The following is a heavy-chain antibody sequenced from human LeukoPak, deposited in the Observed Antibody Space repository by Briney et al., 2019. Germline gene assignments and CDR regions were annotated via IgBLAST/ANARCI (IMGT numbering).Heavy chain of an antibody. CDR3: ARGLCTSTGCYQGPFDF. CDR1: GFIFSSAW. CDR2: IKNRTNGGTT. D-gene: IGHD2-2*01. V-gene: IGHV3-15*01. J-gene: IGHJ4*02. Sequence: GESLRLSCEASGFIFSSAWMTWVRQAPGEGLEWVGHIKNRTNGGTTDYAAPVKGRFSISRDDSKKTLYLQMNRLRTEDTAVYYCARGLCTSTGCYQGPFDFWGQGVLVTVSS.